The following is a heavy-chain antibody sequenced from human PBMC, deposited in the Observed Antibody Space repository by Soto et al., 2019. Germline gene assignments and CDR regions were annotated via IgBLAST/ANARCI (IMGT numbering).Heavy chain of an antibody. Sequence: ASVKVSCKASGCTFSSYAISWVRQAPGQGLEWMGGIIPIFGTANYAQKFQGRVTITADKSTSTAYMELSSLRSEDTAVYYCARGIPGYSYGLYWGQGTLVTVSS. J-gene: IGHJ4*02. CDR3: ARGIPGYSYGLY. D-gene: IGHD5-18*01. CDR1: GCTFSSYA. V-gene: IGHV1-69*06. CDR2: IIPIFGTA.